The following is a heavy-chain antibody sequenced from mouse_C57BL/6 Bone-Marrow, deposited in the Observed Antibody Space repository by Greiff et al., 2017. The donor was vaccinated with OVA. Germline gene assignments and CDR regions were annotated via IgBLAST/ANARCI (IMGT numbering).Heavy chain of an antibody. J-gene: IGHJ4*01. CDR1: GYTFTSYW. D-gene: IGHD1-1*01. CDR3: ARERFYYYGSSYAMDY. Sequence: VQLQQPGTELVKPGASVKLSCKASGYTFTSYWMHWVKQRPGQGLEWIGNINPSNGGTNYNEKFKSKATLTVDKSSSTAYMQLSSLTSEDSAVYYCARERFYYYGSSYAMDYWGQGTSVTVSS. CDR2: INPSNGGT. V-gene: IGHV1-53*01.